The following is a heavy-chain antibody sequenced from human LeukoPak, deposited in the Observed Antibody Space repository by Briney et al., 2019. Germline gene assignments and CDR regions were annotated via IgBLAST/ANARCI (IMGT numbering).Heavy chain of an antibody. J-gene: IGHJ4*02. V-gene: IGHV3-9*01. CDR3: AKDARPAATYPYYFDY. CDR1: GFSFDDYA. Sequence: SGGSLRLSCAASGFSFDDYAMHWVRQAPGEGLEWVSGISWNSGSIGYADSVKGRFTISRDNAKNSLYLQMNSLRAEDTALYYCAKDARPAATYPYYFDYWGQGTLVTVSS. CDR2: ISWNSGSI. D-gene: IGHD2-2*01.